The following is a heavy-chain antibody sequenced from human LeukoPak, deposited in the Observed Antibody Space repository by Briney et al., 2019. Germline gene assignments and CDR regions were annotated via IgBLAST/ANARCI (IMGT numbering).Heavy chain of an antibody. V-gene: IGHV3-30*03. Sequence: GGSLRLSCAASGFTFSSYGMHWVRQAPGKGLEWVAVISYDGSNKYYADSVKGRFTISRDNAKNSLYLQMNSLRAEDTAVYYCARDYYDSSGYYLFDYWGQGTLVTVSS. D-gene: IGHD3-22*01. CDR1: GFTFSSYG. CDR3: ARDYYDSSGYYLFDY. CDR2: ISYDGSNK. J-gene: IGHJ4*02.